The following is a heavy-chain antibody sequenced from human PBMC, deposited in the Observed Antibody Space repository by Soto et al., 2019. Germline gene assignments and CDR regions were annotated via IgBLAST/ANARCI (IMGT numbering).Heavy chain of an antibody. J-gene: IGHJ4*02. Sequence: QVQLQESGPGLVKPSGTLSLTCAVSGGSISTSNWWSWVRQPPGKGLEWIGEVYRTGSTNYNPSLESRLTISVDKSRHPFSLKLTFVTAADTAVYYCARARATIAAAAIFDCWGQGTLVTVSS. CDR3: ARARATIAAAAIFDC. CDR1: GGSISTSNW. CDR2: VYRTGST. V-gene: IGHV4-4*02. D-gene: IGHD6-13*01.